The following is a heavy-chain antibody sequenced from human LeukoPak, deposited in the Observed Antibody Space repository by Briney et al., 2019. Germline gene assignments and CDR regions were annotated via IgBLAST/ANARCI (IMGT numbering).Heavy chain of an antibody. D-gene: IGHD6-13*01. CDR3: ARGIAAVVTFFDY. CDR1: GFTFSSYG. V-gene: IGHV3-30*02. CDR2: IRYDGSNK. Sequence: GGSLRLSCAASGFTFSSYGMHWVRQAPGKGLEWVAFIRYDGSNKYYADSVKGRFTISRDNSKNTLYLQMNSLRAEDTAVYYWARGIAAVVTFFDYWGQETLATVSS. J-gene: IGHJ4*02.